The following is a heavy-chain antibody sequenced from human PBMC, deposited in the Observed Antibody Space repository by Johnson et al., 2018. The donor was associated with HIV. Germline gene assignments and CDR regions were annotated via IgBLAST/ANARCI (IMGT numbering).Heavy chain of an antibody. CDR2: ISSGGSSI. J-gene: IGHJ3*02. CDR3: AREGGYSGYEGVGHTNDAFDI. Sequence: MLLVESGGGLVQPGGSLRLSCAASGFTFSSYAMSWVRQAPGKGLEWVSYISSGGSSIYYADSVKGRFTISRDNSKNTLYLQMNSLRAEDTAVYYCAREGGYSGYEGVGHTNDAFDIWGQGTMVTVSS. CDR1: GFTFSSYA. D-gene: IGHD5-12*01. V-gene: IGHV3-48*01.